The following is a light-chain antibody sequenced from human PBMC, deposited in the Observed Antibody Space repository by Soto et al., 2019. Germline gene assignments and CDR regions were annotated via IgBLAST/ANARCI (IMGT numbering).Light chain of an antibody. CDR3: CSYTTSATYV. CDR2: EGS. J-gene: IGLJ1*01. V-gene: IGLV2-23*01. CDR1: SSDVGTYNL. Sequence: SALTQPASVSGSPGQSITISCTGTSSDVGTYNLVSWYQQPPGKAPKLMIYEGSKRPSGVSNRFSGSKSGNTASLTISGLQAEDEADYYCCSYTTSATYVFGTGTKVTVL.